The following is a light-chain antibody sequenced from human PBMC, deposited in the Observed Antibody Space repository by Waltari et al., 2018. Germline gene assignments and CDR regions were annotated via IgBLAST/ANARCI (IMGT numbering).Light chain of an antibody. V-gene: IGKV1-39*01. CDR1: QTISSY. CDR3: QQSYSSLWT. J-gene: IGKJ1*01. CDR2: AAS. Sequence: DIQMTQSPSSLSASVGDRVTITCRASQTISSYLNWYQQKPGKAPKVLIYAASSLQSGVPSRFSGSGSGTDFTLTISSLQPEDFATYYCQQSYSSLWTFGQGTKVKIK.